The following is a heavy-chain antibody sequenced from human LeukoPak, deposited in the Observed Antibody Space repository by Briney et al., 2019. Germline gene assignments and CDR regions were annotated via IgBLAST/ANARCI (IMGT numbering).Heavy chain of an antibody. D-gene: IGHD1-26*01. J-gene: IGHJ3*02. Sequence: GGSLRLSCAASGVTFSSYGMSWVRQAPGKGLEWVSAISGSGGSTYYADSVKGRFTISRDNSKNTLYLQMNSLRAEDTAVYYCAKLLRLFHDAFDIWGQGTMVTVSS. CDR1: GVTFSSYG. CDR3: AKLLRLFHDAFDI. V-gene: IGHV3-23*01. CDR2: ISGSGGST.